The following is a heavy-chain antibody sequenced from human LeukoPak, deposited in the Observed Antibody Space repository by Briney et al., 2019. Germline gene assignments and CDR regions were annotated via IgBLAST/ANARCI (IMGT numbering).Heavy chain of an antibody. CDR2: ISSSSNHT. V-gene: IGHV3-21*01. CDR3: AREGTIVVGDAFDI. CDR1: GFTFSSYA. Sequence: PGGSLRLSCAASGFTFSSYAMNWVRQAPGKGLEWVSSISSSSNHTYYADSVKGRFTISRDNAKSSLNLQMNSLRAEDTAVYYCAREGTIVVGDAFDIWGQGTMVTVSS. D-gene: IGHD2-2*01. J-gene: IGHJ3*02.